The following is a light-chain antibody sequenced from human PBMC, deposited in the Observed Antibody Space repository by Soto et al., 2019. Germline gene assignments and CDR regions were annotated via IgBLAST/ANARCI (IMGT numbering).Light chain of an antibody. CDR2: GAS. CDR1: QSVSSY. Sequence: EIVMTQSPATLSVSPGERVTLSCRASQSVSSYLAWYQQKPGQAPRLLIYGASTGATGIPARFSGSGSGTEFILTISSLQSEDFAVYYCQQYSSSPLTFGGGTKVDIK. V-gene: IGKV3-15*01. CDR3: QQYSSSPLT. J-gene: IGKJ4*01.